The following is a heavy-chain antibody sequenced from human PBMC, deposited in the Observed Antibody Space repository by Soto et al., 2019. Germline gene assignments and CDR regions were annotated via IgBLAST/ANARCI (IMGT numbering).Heavy chain of an antibody. J-gene: IGHJ6*03. Sequence: SETLSLTCTVSGGSISTYFWSWIRRPPGRGLEWIGHIYRSGSTKYNPSLKSRLTISVDTSKNQFSLKLSSVTAADTAVYYCARTLDYGHMDVWGKGTTVTVSS. D-gene: IGHD3-16*01. CDR3: ARTLDYGHMDV. V-gene: IGHV4-4*07. CDR2: IYRSGST. CDR1: GGSISTYF.